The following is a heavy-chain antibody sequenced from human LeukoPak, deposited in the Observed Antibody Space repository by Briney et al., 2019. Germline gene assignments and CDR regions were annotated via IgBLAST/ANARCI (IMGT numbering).Heavy chain of an antibody. CDR3: ATGVVPAAKDEYYYYDGIDV. D-gene: IGHD2-2*01. CDR2: IYTSGST. Sequence: HSETLSLTRAVSGDSLSISNWSCVPDPAGRGREWVGGIYTSGSTNYNPYLKSRGNMSVDTSKNQFSLKLSLVTAADTAVYHCATGVVPAAKDEYYYYDGIDVWGQGTTVTVSS. V-gene: IGHV4-4*07. J-gene: IGHJ6*02. CDR1: GDSLSISN.